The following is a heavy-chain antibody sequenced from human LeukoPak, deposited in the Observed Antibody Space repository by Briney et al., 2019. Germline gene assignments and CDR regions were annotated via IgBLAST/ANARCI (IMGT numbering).Heavy chain of an antibody. D-gene: IGHD2-15*01. J-gene: IGHJ5*02. Sequence: SETLSLTCAVYGGSFRGYYWSRIRQPPGKGLEWIGEINHSGSTNYNPSLKSRVTISVDTSKNQFSLKLSSVTAADTAVYYCARVRPSCSGGSCYPGWFDPWGQGTLVTVSS. V-gene: IGHV4-34*01. CDR3: ARVRPSCSGGSCYPGWFDP. CDR2: INHSGST. CDR1: GGSFRGYY.